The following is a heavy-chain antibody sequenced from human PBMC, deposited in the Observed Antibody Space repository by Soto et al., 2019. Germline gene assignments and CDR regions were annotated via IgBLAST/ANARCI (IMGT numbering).Heavy chain of an antibody. CDR2: VYYSGIT. CDR1: GGSSIRSRTYY. Sequence: PXETLSLALTDSGGSSIRSRTYYWGWVRQPPGKGLEWIGSVYYSGITYYNPSLTSRVTISVDTSNNQFSLRLNSVTAADTAVYYCARGITGTMMRLKCFDTWGQGTLVTVSS. V-gene: IGHV4-39*01. J-gene: IGHJ5*02. CDR3: ARGITGTMMRLKCFDT. D-gene: IGHD1-7*01.